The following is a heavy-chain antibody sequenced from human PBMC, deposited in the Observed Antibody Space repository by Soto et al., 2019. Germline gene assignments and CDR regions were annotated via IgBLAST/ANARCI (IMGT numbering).Heavy chain of an antibody. Sequence: EVQLLESGGGFVQPGESLRLSCAASGFTFSLSAMSWVRQAPGRGLDWVSSLSGGGSTRDYADSVKGRFTISRDNSKNTVHLHMNSLRAEDTAVYYCAKGPEYDILTGCDYWGQGALVTVSS. J-gene: IGHJ4*02. D-gene: IGHD3-9*01. CDR3: AKGPEYDILTGCDY. V-gene: IGHV3-23*01. CDR1: GFTFSLSA. CDR2: LSGGGSTR.